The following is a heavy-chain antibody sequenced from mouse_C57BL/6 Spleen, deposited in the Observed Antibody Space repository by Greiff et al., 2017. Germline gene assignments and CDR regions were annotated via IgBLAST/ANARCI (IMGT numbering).Heavy chain of an antibody. Sequence: QVQLQQPGAELVRPGTSVKLSCKASGYTFTSYWMHWVKQRPGQGLEWIGVIDPSDSYTNYNQKFKGKATLTVDTSSSTAYMQLSSLTSEDSAVYYCAGDYDVGADYWGQGTTLTVSS. CDR3: AGDYDVGADY. CDR2: IDPSDSYT. V-gene: IGHV1-59*01. CDR1: GYTFTSYW. D-gene: IGHD2-4*01. J-gene: IGHJ2*01.